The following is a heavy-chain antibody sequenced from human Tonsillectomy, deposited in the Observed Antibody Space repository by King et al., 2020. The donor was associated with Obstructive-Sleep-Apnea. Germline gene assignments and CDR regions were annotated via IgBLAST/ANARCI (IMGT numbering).Heavy chain of an antibody. D-gene: IGHD5-12*01. Sequence: VQLVESGGGVVQPGRSLRLSCAASGFTFSSYGMHWVRQAPGKGLEWGAVISYDGRNKYSADSVKGRFTISRDNSKNPLYMQMNSLRAEDTAVYYCAKDQRDIVATITGLFDYWRQGTLVTVSS. CDR3: AKDQRDIVATITGLFDY. CDR1: GFTFSSYG. V-gene: IGHV3-30*18. CDR2: ISYDGRNK. J-gene: IGHJ4*02.